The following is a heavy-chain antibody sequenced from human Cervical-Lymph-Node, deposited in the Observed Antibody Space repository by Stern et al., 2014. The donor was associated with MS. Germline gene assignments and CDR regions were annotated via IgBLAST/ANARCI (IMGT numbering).Heavy chain of an antibody. Sequence: QMQLVQSGAEVKKPGSSVKVSCKASGGTISSNVISWVRQAPGQGLEWMGGIIPTLSTLHSAQKFQGIVTITADASTSTAYMELTSLRSEDTALYYCARAWGASDFYGMDVWGQGTTVTVSS. J-gene: IGHJ6*02. CDR2: IIPTLSTL. D-gene: IGHD1-26*01. CDR3: ARAWGASDFYGMDV. CDR1: GGTISSNV. V-gene: IGHV1-69*01.